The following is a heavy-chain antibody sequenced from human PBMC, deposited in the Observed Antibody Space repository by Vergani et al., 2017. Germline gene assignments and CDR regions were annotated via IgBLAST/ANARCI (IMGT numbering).Heavy chain of an antibody. Sequence: DVHLAESGGGFFQPGGSLRLSCVASGFTFSNYWMSWVRVRQSPVKGLEGVAYIKEDGGETYYVDSVNGRFTISRDNAKNSLYLQMNSLRVEDTAVYYCVRDTEAFDYWGQGTLVTVSS. CDR1: GFTFSNYW. J-gene: IGHJ4*02. CDR2: IKEDGGET. V-gene: IGHV3-7*01. CDR3: VRDTEAFDY.